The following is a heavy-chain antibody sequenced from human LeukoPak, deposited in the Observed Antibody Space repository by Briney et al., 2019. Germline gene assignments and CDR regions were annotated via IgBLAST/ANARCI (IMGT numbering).Heavy chain of an antibody. CDR2: IYYSGST. Sequence: KPSETLSLTCTVSGGSISSHYWSWIRQPPGKGLEWIGYIYYSGSTNYNPSLKSRVTISVDTSKNQFSLKLSSVTAADTAVYYCARERNWKYVFNWFDPWGQGTLVTVSS. CDR1: GGSISSHY. D-gene: IGHD1-7*01. J-gene: IGHJ5*02. V-gene: IGHV4-59*11. CDR3: ARERNWKYVFNWFDP.